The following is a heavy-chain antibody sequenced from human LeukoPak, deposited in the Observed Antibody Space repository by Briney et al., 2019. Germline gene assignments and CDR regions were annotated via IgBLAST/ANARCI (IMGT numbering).Heavy chain of an antibody. CDR2: IKQDGSEE. D-gene: IGHD3/OR15-3a*01. CDR3: ARDLDWGCFDY. CDR1: GFTFSSSW. J-gene: IGHJ4*02. Sequence: GGSLRLSCAASGFTFSSSWMIWVRQAPGKGLEWVANIKQDGSEEYYVDSVKGRFTISRDNAKNSLYLQMNSLRAEDTAVYYCARDLDWGCFDYWGQGTLVTVSS. V-gene: IGHV3-7*04.